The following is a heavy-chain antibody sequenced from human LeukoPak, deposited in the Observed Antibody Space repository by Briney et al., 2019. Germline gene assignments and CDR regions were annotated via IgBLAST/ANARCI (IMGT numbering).Heavy chain of an antibody. CDR3: ARAFGVVVPAAISGWFDP. J-gene: IGHJ5*02. CDR2: ISAYNGNT. D-gene: IGHD2-2*01. Sequence: ASVKVSCKASGYTFTSYGISWVRQAPGQGLEWMGRISAYNGNTNYAQKLQGRVTMTTDTSTSTAYMELRSLRSDDTAVYYCARAFGVVVPAAISGWFDPWGQGTLVTVSS. CDR1: GYTFTSYG. V-gene: IGHV1-18*01.